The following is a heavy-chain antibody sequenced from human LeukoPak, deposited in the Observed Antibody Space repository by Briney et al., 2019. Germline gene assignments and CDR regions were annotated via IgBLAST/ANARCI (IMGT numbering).Heavy chain of an antibody. J-gene: IGHJ4*02. CDR2: INPSGGST. CDR1: GYTFTSYY. Sequence: ASVKVSCKASGYTFTSYYMHWVRQAPGQGLEWMGIINPSGGSTCYAQKFQGRVTMTRDTSISTAYMELSRLRSDDTAVYYCARGLPVLRFLEWFDYYFDYWGQGTLVTVSS. CDR3: ARGLPVLRFLEWFDYYFDY. D-gene: IGHD3-3*01. V-gene: IGHV1-46*01.